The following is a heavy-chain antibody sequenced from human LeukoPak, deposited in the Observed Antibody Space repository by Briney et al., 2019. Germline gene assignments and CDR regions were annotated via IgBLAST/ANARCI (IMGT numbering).Heavy chain of an antibody. V-gene: IGHV1-46*01. J-gene: IGHJ4*02. Sequence: GASVKVSCKASGYTFTSYYMHWARQAPGQGLEWMGIINPSGGSTSYAQKFQGRVTMTRDTSTSTVYMELSSLRSEDTAVYYCASGSSSWYYFDYWGQGTLVTVSS. D-gene: IGHD6-13*01. CDR1: GYTFTSYY. CDR3: ASGSSSWYYFDY. CDR2: INPSGGST.